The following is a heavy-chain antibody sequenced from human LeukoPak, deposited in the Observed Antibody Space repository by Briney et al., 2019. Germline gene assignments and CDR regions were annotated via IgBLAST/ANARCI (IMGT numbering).Heavy chain of an antibody. V-gene: IGHV3-23*01. D-gene: IGHD3-10*01. J-gene: IGHJ5*02. CDR2: ISGSGGNV. Sequence: GESLRLSCAASGFTFSSYGMSWVRQAPGKGLEWVSSISGSGGNVYYAGSVRGRFTISRDNSKNTVYLQMNSLRAEDTATYYCARDIRNYYDSGAYGWFDPWGQGTLVPVSS. CDR1: GFTFSSYG. CDR3: ARDIRNYYDSGAYGWFDP.